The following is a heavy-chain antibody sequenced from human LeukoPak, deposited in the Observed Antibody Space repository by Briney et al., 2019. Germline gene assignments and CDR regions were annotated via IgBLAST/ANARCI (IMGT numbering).Heavy chain of an antibody. D-gene: IGHD6-19*01. CDR2: ISYDGSNK. V-gene: IGHV3-30*18. Sequence: GGSLRLSCAASEFTFSSYGMHWVRQAPGKGLEWVAVISYDGSNKYYADSVKGRFTISRDNSKNTLYLQMNSLRAEDTAVYYCAKGYGYSSGWYLGLDYWGQGTLVTVSS. CDR1: EFTFSSYG. J-gene: IGHJ4*02. CDR3: AKGYGYSSGWYLGLDY.